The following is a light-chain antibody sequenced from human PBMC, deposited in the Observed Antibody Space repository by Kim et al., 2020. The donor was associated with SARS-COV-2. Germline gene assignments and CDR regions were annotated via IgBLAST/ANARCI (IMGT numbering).Light chain of an antibody. CDR2: EAS. CDR1: QSVDNNY. J-gene: IGKJ1*01. Sequence: PGERATLSCGASQSVDNNYLAWFQQTPGLAPRLLIYEASSRATGIPDRFSGSGSGTDFTLTISRLEPEDFAVYFCQQYYSSPRTFGQGTKVDIK. CDR3: QQYYSSPRT. V-gene: IGKV3D-20*01.